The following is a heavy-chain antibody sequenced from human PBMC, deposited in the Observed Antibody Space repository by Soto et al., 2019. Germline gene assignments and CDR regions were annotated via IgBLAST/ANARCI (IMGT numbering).Heavy chain of an antibody. D-gene: IGHD3-22*01. J-gene: IGHJ4*02. CDR1: GVSISSGNW. CDR2: VYNDGSA. V-gene: IGHV4-4*02. CDR3: ARLVYDSRLNYLYFDH. Sequence: KTSETLSLTCDVSGVSISSGNWWSWVRQPPGKGLEWIAEVYNDGSANYHPSLESRATISVDRSKNQFSLRLSSVTAADTGEYYCARLVYDSRLNYLYFDHWGQGTLVTVSS.